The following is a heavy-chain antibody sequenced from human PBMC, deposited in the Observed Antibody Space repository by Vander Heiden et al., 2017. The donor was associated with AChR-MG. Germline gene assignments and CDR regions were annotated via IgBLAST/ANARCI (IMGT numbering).Heavy chain of an antibody. CDR1: GYSFTSYW. V-gene: IGHV5-51*01. Sequence: EVQLVQSGAEVTKPGEPLKISWKGSGYSFTSYWIVWVRQMPGKGLEWMGIIYPGDSNTRYSPSFQGQVTISADKSISTAYLQWSSLKASDTAMYYCARPKDGYNYAVDYWGQGTLVTVSS. D-gene: IGHD5-12*01. CDR3: ARPKDGYNYAVDY. J-gene: IGHJ4*02. CDR2: IYPGDSNT.